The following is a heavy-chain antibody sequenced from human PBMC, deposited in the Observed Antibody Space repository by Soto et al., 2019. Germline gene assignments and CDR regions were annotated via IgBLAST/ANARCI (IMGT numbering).Heavy chain of an antibody. Sequence: EEQLVESGGGLVQPGGSLRLSCAAFEFTLSSYWMTWVRQAPGKGLEWVANIKQDVSEKNYLDSVKGRFTVSRDNARNSLYLKMNGLRAEDTAVYYCARDLSPVIACGRAKCYDDVFDRWGQGTVVTASS. CDR2: IKQDVSEK. V-gene: IGHV3-7*01. CDR3: ARDLSPVIACGRAKCYDDVFDR. J-gene: IGHJ3*01. CDR1: EFTLSSYW. D-gene: IGHD2-21*01.